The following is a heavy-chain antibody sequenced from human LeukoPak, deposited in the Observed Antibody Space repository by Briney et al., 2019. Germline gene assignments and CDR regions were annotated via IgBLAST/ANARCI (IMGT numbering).Heavy chain of an antibody. Sequence: SSETLSLTCTVSGGSISSSSYYWGWVRQPPGKGLEWIGSIYHSGSTYYNPSLKSRVTISVDTSKNQFSLRLSSVTAADTAVYYCARLVVTPAPFDYWGQGTLVTVSS. J-gene: IGHJ4*02. D-gene: IGHD4-23*01. V-gene: IGHV4-39*07. CDR2: IYHSGST. CDR1: GGSISSSSYY. CDR3: ARLVVTPAPFDY.